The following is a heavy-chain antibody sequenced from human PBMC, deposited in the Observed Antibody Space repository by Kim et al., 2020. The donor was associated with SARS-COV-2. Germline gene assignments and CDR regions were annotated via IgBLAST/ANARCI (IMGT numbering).Heavy chain of an antibody. Sequence: SETLSLTCTVSGGSISSSSYYWGWIRQPPGKGLEWIGSIYYSGSTYYNPSLKSRVTISVDTSKNQLSLNLSSVTAADTALYYCARHLNAGVPAAISHFDCWGQGTLVTVSS. CDR3: ARHLNAGVPAAISHFDC. V-gene: IGHV4-39*01. J-gene: IGHJ4*02. CDR1: GGSISSSSYY. D-gene: IGHD2-2*02. CDR2: IYYSGST.